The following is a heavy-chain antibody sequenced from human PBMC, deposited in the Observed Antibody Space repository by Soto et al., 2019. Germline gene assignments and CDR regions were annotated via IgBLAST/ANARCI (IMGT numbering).Heavy chain of an antibody. CDR3: ARDVGATGD. V-gene: IGHV1-3*01. CDR2: INAGNGNT. J-gene: IGHJ4*02. D-gene: IGHD1-26*01. Sequence: QVQLVQSGAEVKKPGASVKVSCKASGYTFTSYAMHWVRQAPGQRLEWMGWINAGNGNTKYSQKFQGRVTITRDTSASTAYMELSSXXXXXXAXXYCARDVGATGDWGQGTLVTVSS. CDR1: GYTFTSYA.